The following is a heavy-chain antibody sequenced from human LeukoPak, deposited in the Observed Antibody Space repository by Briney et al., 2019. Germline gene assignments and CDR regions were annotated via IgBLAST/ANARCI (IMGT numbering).Heavy chain of an antibody. J-gene: IGHJ4*02. CDR1: GFTFSSYA. V-gene: IGHV3-23*01. CDR2: ISGSGGST. Sequence: GGSLRLSCAASGFTFSSYAMSWVRQAPGKGLEWVSAISGSGGSTYYADSVKGRFTISRDNSKNMLYLQMNSLGTEDTAVYYCAKDRWGAVASFDYWGQGTLVTVSS. CDR3: AKDRWGAVASFDY. D-gene: IGHD6-19*01.